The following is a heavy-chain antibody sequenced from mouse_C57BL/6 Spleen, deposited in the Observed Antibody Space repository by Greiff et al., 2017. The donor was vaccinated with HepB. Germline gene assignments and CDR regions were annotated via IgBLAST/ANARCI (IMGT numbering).Heavy chain of an antibody. CDR1: GYTFTSYW. J-gene: IGHJ2*01. Sequence: QVQLKESGAELVKPGASVKMSCKASGYTFTSYWITWVKQRPGQGLEWIGDIYPGSGSTNYNEKFKSKATLTVDTSSSTAYMQLSSLTSEDSAVYYCARVDEAYFDYWGQGTTLTVSS. CDR2: IYPGSGST. CDR3: ARVDEAYFDY. V-gene: IGHV1-55*01.